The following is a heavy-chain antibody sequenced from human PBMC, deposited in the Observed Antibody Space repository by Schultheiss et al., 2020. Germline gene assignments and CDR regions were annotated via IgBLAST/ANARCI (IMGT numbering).Heavy chain of an antibody. CDR1: GGTFNNYA. Sequence: GGSLRLSCKASGGTFNNYAINWVRQAPGQGLEWMGIIIPIFDTTHYAQRFQGRVTITADESTSTAYMELNGLISEDTAVYYCARDATPNYDILTGFYNPWHYYYGMDVWGLGTTVTVSS. CDR3: ARDATPNYDILTGFYNPWHYYYGMDV. J-gene: IGHJ6*02. V-gene: IGHV1-69*15. D-gene: IGHD3-9*01. CDR2: IIPIFDTT.